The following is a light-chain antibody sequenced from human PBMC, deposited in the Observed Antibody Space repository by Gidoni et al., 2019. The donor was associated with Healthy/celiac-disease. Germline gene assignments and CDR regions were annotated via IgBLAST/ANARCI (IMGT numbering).Light chain of an antibody. CDR3: QQYDTLPRT. CDR2: DAS. V-gene: IGKV1-33*01. CDR1: QDISNY. Sequence: DIQMTQSPSSLSASVGDRVTITCQASQDISNYLNWYQQKPGKAPKLLIYDASNLETGVPSRFSGSGSGTDFTFTISSLQPEDIATYYCQQYDTLPRTFGQXTKLEIK. J-gene: IGKJ2*02.